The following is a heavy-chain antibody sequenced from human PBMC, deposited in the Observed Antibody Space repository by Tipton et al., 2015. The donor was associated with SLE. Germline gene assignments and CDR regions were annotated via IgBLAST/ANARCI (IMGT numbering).Heavy chain of an antibody. J-gene: IGHJ5*02. Sequence: SLRLSCAASGFTLTSYAMNWVRQAPGKGLEWVSVTYAGTDDGNTHYAQSVEGRFTSSRDISKNTLYLQMNSLRAEDTAVYYCARQVTNRWHVVWFDPWGQGTLVTVSS. D-gene: IGHD2-15*01. CDR2: TYAGTDDGNT. CDR1: GFTLTSYA. CDR3: ARQVTNRWHVVWFDP. V-gene: IGHV3-23*03.